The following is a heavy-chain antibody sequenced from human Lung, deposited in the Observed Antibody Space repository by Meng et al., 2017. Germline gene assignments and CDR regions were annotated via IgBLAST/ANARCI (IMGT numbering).Heavy chain of an antibody. J-gene: IGHJ4*02. CDR3: ARERHSTIIRGVIDF. Sequence: QLRGSGPLRPASTRPLTSAVNGGASSGSYWSWIRQSPAKGLEWNGKINHGGSTNYNPSLESRVTISVDTPKNQFSLRLTSMTVADTAVYYCARERHSTIIRGVIDFWGQGALVTVSS. D-gene: IGHD3-10*01. V-gene: IGHV4-34*01. CDR1: GGASSGSY. CDR2: INHGGST.